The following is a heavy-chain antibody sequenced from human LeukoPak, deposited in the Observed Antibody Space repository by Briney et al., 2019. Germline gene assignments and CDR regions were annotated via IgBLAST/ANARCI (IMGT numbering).Heavy chain of an antibody. Sequence: PGGSLRLSCTGSGFTFSSYVMNWVRQAPGKGLEWVSTRRVGGTTSYYADSVKGRFTVYRDNSQNTLYLEMNSLRADDTAVYYCAKEGAFGGSVALDYWGQGTLVTVSS. CDR3: AKEGAFGGSVALDY. D-gene: IGHD3-3*02. CDR1: GFTFSSYV. CDR2: RRVGGTTS. V-gene: IGHV3-23*01. J-gene: IGHJ4*02.